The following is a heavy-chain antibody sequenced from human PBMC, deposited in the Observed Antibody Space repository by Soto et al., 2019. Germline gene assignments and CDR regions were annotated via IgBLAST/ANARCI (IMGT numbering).Heavy chain of an antibody. V-gene: IGHV4-59*03. J-gene: IGHJ4*03. CDR3: AIDMHGGFPSYFDS. CDR2: TSYTGNT. CDR1: GGSITCYH. Sequence: PSETLTLTCTVSGGSITCYHRSWIRQFPGKGLEWIASTSYTGNTTYNPSLQSRVTISIDTSKNQLSLKLTTMTAADTAAYYCAIDMHGGFPSYFDSWGQGTLVTVSS. D-gene: IGHD2-15*01.